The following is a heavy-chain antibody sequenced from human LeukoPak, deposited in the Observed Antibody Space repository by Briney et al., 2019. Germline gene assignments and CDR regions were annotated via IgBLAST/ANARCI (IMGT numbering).Heavy chain of an antibody. J-gene: IGHJ4*02. Sequence: PSETLSLTCAVYGGSFSGYYWSWIRQPPGKGLEWIGEINHRGSTNYNPSLKSRVTISVDTSKNQFSLKLSSVTAADTAVYYCARVIWFGAVFDYWGQGTLVTVSS. D-gene: IGHD3-10*01. CDR3: ARVIWFGAVFDY. CDR1: GGSFSGYY. V-gene: IGHV4-34*01. CDR2: INHRGST.